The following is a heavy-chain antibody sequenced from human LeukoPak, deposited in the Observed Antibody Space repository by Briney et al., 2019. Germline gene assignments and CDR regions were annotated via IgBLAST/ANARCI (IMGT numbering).Heavy chain of an antibody. CDR3: ARGQKWLRSLNY. CDR1: GYTLTSYD. D-gene: IGHD5-12*01. Sequence: ASVKVSCKASGYTLTSYDINWVRQATGQGLEWMGWMNPNSGNTGYAQKFQGRVTMTRNTSISTAYMELSSLRSEDTAVYYCARGQKWLRSLNYWGQGTLVTVSS. CDR2: MNPNSGNT. J-gene: IGHJ4*02. V-gene: IGHV1-8*01.